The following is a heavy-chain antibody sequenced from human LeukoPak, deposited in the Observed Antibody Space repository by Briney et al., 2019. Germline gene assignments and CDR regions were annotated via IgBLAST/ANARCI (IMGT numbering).Heavy chain of an antibody. CDR3: AKDANPGNAIWDYFAS. Sequence: QTGGSLTLSCAAYRFTFSNFCMHRDCPAQEQGLEWVSSIGSTDTYYADSVKGRFTVSRDNSKNTLYLQLNSLRAEDTAVYYFAKDANPGNAIWDYFASWGQGSLVTVSS. J-gene: IGHJ4*02. V-gene: IGHV3-23*01. CDR1: RFTFSNFC. D-gene: IGHD1-1*01. CDR2: IGSTDT.